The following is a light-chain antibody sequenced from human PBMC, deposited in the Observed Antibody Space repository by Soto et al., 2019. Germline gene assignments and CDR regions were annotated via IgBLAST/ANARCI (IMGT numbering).Light chain of an antibody. CDR3: QKSGHWPS. CDR1: QSLDNY. CDR2: DAS. J-gene: IGKJ4*01. V-gene: IGKV3-11*02. Sequence: EIVLTQSPATLSLSPGERATLSCRASQSLDNYLAWYQHKPGQAPRLLIYDASTRGTDIPAMFSGSVSGRYFTLTISSLEPEVFAVYYGQKSGHWPSFGGGTKVEIK.